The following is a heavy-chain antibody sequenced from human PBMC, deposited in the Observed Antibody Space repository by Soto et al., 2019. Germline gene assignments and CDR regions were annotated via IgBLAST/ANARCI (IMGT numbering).Heavy chain of an antibody. D-gene: IGHD3-10*01. CDR3: AKSSYGSGTGY. J-gene: IGHJ4*02. Sequence: QVQLVESGGGVVQPGRSLRLSCAASGFTFSSYGMHWVRQAPGKGLEWVAVIAYDGSYKYYADSVKGRFTISRDDSNNTLYLQMNSLRAEDTAVYYCAKSSYGSGTGYWGQGTRVTVSS. V-gene: IGHV3-30*18. CDR2: IAYDGSYK. CDR1: GFTFSSYG.